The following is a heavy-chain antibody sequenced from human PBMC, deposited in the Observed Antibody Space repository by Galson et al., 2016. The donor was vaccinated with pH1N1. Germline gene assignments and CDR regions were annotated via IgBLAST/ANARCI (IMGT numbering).Heavy chain of an antibody. Sequence: QSGAEVKKPGESLKISCEGFGYSLTNYWIVWVRQMPGKGLEWMGIIYLSDSHTTYSPSFQGQVTISADKSISTAYPERSSLKASDTATYYCASTRPEFRYFDWQKPHSFDYWGQGTLVTVSS. CDR2: IYLSDSHT. D-gene: IGHD3-9*01. CDR3: ASTRPEFRYFDWQKPHSFDY. V-gene: IGHV5-51*01. CDR1: GYSLTNYW. J-gene: IGHJ4*02.